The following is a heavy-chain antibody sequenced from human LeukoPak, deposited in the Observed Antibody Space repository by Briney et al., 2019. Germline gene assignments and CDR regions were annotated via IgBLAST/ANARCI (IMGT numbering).Heavy chain of an antibody. CDR3: ARDMSFAVSMVSPDY. CDR2: ISATNGNT. V-gene: IGHV1-18*01. CDR1: GYTFTNYA. J-gene: IGHJ4*02. D-gene: IGHD2-8*01. Sequence: ASVKVSCKTSGYTFTNYAMNWVRQAPGQGLEWMGWISATNGNTKYTQRLQGRVTMTTDTSTRTAYMELRSLRSDDTAIYYCARDMSFAVSMVSPDYWGQGTLVTVSS.